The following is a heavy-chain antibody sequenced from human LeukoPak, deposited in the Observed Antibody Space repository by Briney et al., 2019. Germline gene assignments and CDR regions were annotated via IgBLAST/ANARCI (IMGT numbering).Heavy chain of an antibody. D-gene: IGHD3-3*01. V-gene: IGHV4-38-2*02. J-gene: IGHJ4*02. CDR2: IYHSGST. CDR3: ARDGDFWSGYFSLGY. CDR1: GYSISSGYY. Sequence: SETLSLTCTVSGYSISSGYYWGWIRQPPGKGLEWIGSIYHSGSTYYNPSLKSRVTISVDTSKNQFSLKLSSVTAADTAVYYCARDGDFWSGYFSLGYWGQGTLVTVSS.